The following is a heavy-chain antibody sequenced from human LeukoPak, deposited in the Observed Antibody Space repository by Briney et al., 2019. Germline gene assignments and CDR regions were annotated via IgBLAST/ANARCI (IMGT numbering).Heavy chain of an antibody. D-gene: IGHD4-11*01. CDR2: INPNSGGT. CDR1: GYIFTGYY. J-gene: IGHJ4*02. V-gene: IGHV1-2*02. CDR3: ARAPKFRLQMDY. Sequence: ASVKVSCKASGYIFTGYYMHWVRQAPGQGLEWMGWINPNSGGTNYAQKFQGRVTMTRDTSISTAYMELSRLRSDDTAVYYCARAPKFRLQMDYWGQGTLVTVSS.